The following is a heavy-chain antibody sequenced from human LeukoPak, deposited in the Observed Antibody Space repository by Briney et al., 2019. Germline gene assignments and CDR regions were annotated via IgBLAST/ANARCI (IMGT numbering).Heavy chain of an antibody. CDR1: GGSFSGYY. Sequence: PSETLSLTCAVYGGSFSGYYWGWVRQPPGKGLEWIGEINHSGSTNYNPSLKSRVTIPVDTSKNQFSLKLSSVTAADTAVYYCARAPYSSSFFDYWGQGTLVTVSS. CDR3: ARAPYSSSFFDY. CDR2: INHSGST. V-gene: IGHV4-34*01. D-gene: IGHD6-13*01. J-gene: IGHJ4*02.